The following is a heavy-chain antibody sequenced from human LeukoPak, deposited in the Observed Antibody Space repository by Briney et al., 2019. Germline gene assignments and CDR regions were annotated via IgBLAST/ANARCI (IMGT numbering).Heavy chain of an antibody. J-gene: IGHJ5*02. CDR3: ARRLTQYDCFDP. V-gene: IGHV6-1*01. CDR2: TYYRSTWYN. CDR1: GDSVSSNSVT. Sequence: SQTLTLTCAISGDSVSSNSVTWNWIRQSPSRGLEWLGRTYYRSTWYNDYAVSVRGRITVNPDTSKNQFSLHLNSVTPEDTAVYYCARRLTQYDCFDPWGQGILVTVSS. D-gene: IGHD2-2*01.